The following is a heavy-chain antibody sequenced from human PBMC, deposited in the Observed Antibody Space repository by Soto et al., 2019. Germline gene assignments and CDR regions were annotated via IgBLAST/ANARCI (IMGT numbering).Heavy chain of an antibody. D-gene: IGHD3-16*01. CDR1: GFTFSSYA. J-gene: IGHJ4*02. Sequence: QVQLVESGGGVVQPRRSLRLSCAASGFTFSSYAMHWVRQAPGKGLEWVAVISYDGSDHYYADSVKGRFTISRDNSKNTLLLQMNSLRTEDTAVYYCAAVYTIDYWGQGTLVTVSS. CDR2: ISYDGSDH. CDR3: AAVYTIDY. V-gene: IGHV3-30-3*01.